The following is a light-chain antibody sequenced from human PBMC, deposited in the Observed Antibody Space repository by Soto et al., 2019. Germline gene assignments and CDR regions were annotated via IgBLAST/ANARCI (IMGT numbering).Light chain of an antibody. Sequence: DIVMTQSPDSLAVSLGERATINCKSSPRVLKSSHDKTPLAWYQQKPGQPPRLLIYWASYRGSAVPDRFSGGGSGTDFTLPISGLQAEDVAVYYCQQYVSPPAMFDQGTKVEI. J-gene: IGKJ1*01. V-gene: IGKV4-1*01. CDR1: PRVLKSSHDKTP. CDR3: QQYVSPPAM. CDR2: WAS.